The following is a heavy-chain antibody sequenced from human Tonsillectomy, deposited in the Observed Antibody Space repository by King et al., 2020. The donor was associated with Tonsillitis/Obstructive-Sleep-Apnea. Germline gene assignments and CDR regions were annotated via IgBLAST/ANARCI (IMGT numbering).Heavy chain of an antibody. D-gene: IGHD2-15*01. Sequence: QLQESGPGLVKPSETLSLTCTVSGGSISTYYWSWIRQPPGKGLEWIGYIYYSGSTNYNPSLKSRVTISVNTSKNQFSLKLSSVTAADTAVYYCARARCSGGSCYSLDGYFALWGRGTLVTVSS. CDR1: GGSISTYY. CDR3: ARARCSGGSCYSLDGYFAL. CDR2: IYYSGST. V-gene: IGHV4-59*01. J-gene: IGHJ2*01.